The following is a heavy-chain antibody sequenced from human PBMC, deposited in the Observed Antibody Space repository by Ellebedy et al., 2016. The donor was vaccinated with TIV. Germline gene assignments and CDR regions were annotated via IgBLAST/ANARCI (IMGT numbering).Heavy chain of an antibody. CDR1: GFTFSSYG. D-gene: IGHD5-18*01. V-gene: IGHV3-33*01. CDR3: ARVPSYGLLYGMDV. J-gene: IGHJ6*02. Sequence: GESLKISCAASGFTFSSYGMHWVRQAPGKGLEWVAVIWYDGSNKYYADSVKGRFTISRDNSKNTLYLQMNSLRAEDTAVYYCARVPSYGLLYGMDVWGQGTTVTVSS. CDR2: IWYDGSNK.